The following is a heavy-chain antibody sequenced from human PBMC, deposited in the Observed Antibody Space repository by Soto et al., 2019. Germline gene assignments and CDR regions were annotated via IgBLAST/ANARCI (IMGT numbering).Heavy chain of an antibody. J-gene: IGHJ1*01. CDR1: GFTFSSYA. D-gene: IGHD6-13*01. Sequence: EVQLLESGGGLVQPGGSLRLSCAASGFTFSSYAMSWVRQAPGKGLEWVSAISGSGGSTYYADSVKGRFTISRDNSKNTLYLQMNSLRAEDTAVYYCAKAKDSSSWYPVYFQHWGQGTLVTASS. CDR2: ISGSGGST. CDR3: AKAKDSSSWYPVYFQH. V-gene: IGHV3-23*01.